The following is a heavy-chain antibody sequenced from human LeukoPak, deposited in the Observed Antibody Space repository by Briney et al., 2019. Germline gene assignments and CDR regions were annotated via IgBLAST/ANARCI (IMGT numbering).Heavy chain of an antibody. J-gene: IGHJ4*02. Sequence: PGGTLRLSCAASGLTFGTYAMSWVRQAPGKGLEWVSAISGSGGSTYYADSVKGRFTISRDNSKNTLYLQMNSLRAEDTAVYYCAKDDNGGSPYYFDYWGQGTLVTVSS. V-gene: IGHV3-23*01. CDR1: GLTFGTYA. CDR3: AKDDNGGSPYYFDY. D-gene: IGHD1-26*01. CDR2: ISGSGGST.